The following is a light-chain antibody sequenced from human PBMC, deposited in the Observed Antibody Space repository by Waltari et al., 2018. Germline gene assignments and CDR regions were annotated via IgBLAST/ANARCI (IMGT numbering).Light chain of an antibody. Sequence: QTALTQHASVSGSPGHTPTISSTGTTRDIGTSNVVAWYQHLPRKVPQLIFFDVNKRPSGVSNRFSGSKSGNTASLTISGLLAEVEADYYCASYSTSYTCVFGGGTRLAVL. CDR2: DVN. CDR1: TRDIGTSNV. V-gene: IGLV2-14*02. CDR3: ASYSTSYTCV. J-gene: IGLJ3*02.